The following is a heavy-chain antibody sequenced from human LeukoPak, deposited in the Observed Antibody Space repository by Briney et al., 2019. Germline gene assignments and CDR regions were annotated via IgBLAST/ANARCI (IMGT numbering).Heavy chain of an antibody. D-gene: IGHD6-13*01. J-gene: IGHJ4*02. CDR1: GYTFIDYY. V-gene: IGHV1-2*02. CDR3: AREEVIAAAGPTLDY. Sequence: ASVKVSCTASGYTFIDYYMHWVRQAPGQGLEWMGWINPNSGGTNYAQKFQGRVTMTRDTSISTAYMELSRLRSDDTAVFYCAREEVIAAAGPTLDYWGQGALVTVSS. CDR2: INPNSGGT.